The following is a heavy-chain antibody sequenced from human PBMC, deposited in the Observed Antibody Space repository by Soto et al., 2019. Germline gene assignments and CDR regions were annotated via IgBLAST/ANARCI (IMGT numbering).Heavy chain of an antibody. CDR1: GFTFSSYV. CDR2: VHYDGTKK. J-gene: IGHJ6*02. Sequence: VQLVESGGGVVQPGTSLRLSCAPSGFTFSSYVMHWVRQAPGKGLAWVAVVHYDGTKKYYADSVRGRFTISRDNSENILYLQMNSLRPDETGVYFCARETSYDFWSGPQTMAVWGQGTTVTVYS. V-gene: IGHV3-33*01. CDR3: ARETSYDFWSGPQTMAV. D-gene: IGHD3-3*01.